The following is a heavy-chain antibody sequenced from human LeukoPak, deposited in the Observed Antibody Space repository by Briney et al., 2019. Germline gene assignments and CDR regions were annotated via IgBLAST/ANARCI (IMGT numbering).Heavy chain of an antibody. V-gene: IGHV1-2*02. Sequence: GASVKVSCKASGYTFTGYYMHWVRQAPGQGLEWMGWINPNSGGTNYAQKFQGRVTMTRDTSISTAYMELSRLRSDDTAVYSCARESLGGLKYFDDWGQGTLVTVSS. CDR1: GYTFTGYY. CDR2: INPNSGGT. CDR3: ARESLGGLKYFDD. J-gene: IGHJ4*02. D-gene: IGHD3-16*01.